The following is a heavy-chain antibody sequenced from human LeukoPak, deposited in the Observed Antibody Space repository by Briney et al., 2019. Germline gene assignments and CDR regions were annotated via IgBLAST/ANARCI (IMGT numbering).Heavy chain of an antibody. J-gene: IGHJ4*02. V-gene: IGHV3-7*01. Sequence: GGSLRLSCAASGFTFSSYWMTWVRQAPGKGLEWVASIKQDGNEKYYVDSVKGRFTISRDNARNSLYLQMSSLRVDDTAVYYCARDGAFRIYDYWGQGTLVTVSS. CDR2: IKQDGNEK. CDR1: GFTFSSYW. CDR3: ARDGAFRIYDY. D-gene: IGHD3-3*02.